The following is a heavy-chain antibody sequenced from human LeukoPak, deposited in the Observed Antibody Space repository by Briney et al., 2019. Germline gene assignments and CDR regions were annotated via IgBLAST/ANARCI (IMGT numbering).Heavy chain of an antibody. J-gene: IGHJ3*02. CDR3: AREGYYDSSGPDAFDI. CDR2: INHSGST. D-gene: IGHD3-22*01. CDR1: GGSFSGYY. V-gene: IGHV4-34*01. Sequence: SETLSLTCAVYGGSFSGYYWSWIRQPPGKGLEWIGEINHSGSTNYNPSLKSRVSISVDTSKNQFSLKLSSVTAADTAVYYCAREGYYDSSGPDAFDIWGQGTMVTVSS.